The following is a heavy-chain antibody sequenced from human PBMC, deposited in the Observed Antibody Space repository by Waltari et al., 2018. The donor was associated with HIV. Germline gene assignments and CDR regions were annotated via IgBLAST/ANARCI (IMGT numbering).Heavy chain of an antibody. CDR3: ARFLASRIGYFDY. V-gene: IGHV4-39*07. CDR1: GGSISSSSYY. CDR2: IYYSGST. J-gene: IGHJ4*02. D-gene: IGHD2-21*01. Sequence: QLQLQESGPGLVKPSETLSLTCTVSGGSISSSSYYWGWIRQPPGKGLEWIGSIYYSGSTYYNPSLKSRVTISVDTSKNQFSLKLSSVTAADTAVYYCARFLASRIGYFDYWGQGTLVTVSS.